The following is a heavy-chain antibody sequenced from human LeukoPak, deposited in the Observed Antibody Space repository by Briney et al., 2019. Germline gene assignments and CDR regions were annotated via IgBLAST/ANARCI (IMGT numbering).Heavy chain of an antibody. D-gene: IGHD7-27*01. CDR2: ISADNGDT. Sequence: GASVKVSCKPSGYTFTTFGISWVRQAPGQGLEWMGWISADNGDTDYAQKFQGRVTLTTDTSTSTAYMELTSLRSDDTALYYCARDVGINRFDYWGQGTLVTVSS. CDR1: GYTFTTFG. CDR3: ARDVGINRFDY. J-gene: IGHJ4*02. V-gene: IGHV1-18*01.